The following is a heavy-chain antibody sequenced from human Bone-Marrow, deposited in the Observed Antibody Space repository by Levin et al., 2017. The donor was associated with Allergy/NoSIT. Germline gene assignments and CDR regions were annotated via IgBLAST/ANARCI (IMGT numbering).Heavy chain of an antibody. Sequence: GESLKISCKGSGYSFTSYWIGLVRQMPGKGLEWMGIIYPGDSDTRYSPSFQGQVTISADKSISTAYLQWSSLKASDTAMYYCARRGYYDSSGYYYFDYWGQGTLVTVSS. D-gene: IGHD3-22*01. CDR2: IYPGDSDT. J-gene: IGHJ4*02. V-gene: IGHV5-51*01. CDR3: ARRGYYDSSGYYYFDY. CDR1: GYSFTSYW.